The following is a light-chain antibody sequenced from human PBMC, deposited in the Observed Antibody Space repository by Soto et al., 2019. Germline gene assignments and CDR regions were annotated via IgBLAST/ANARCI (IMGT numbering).Light chain of an antibody. CDR3: QQYASSPRT. CDR1: QSVSGSY. Sequence: EIVLTQSPGTLSLSQGERATLSGRASQSVSGSYLAWYQQTPGQAPRLXIYGASSRANGIPDRFSGSGSGTDHTLTISRLEPADFEVDDCQQYASSPRTFGQGTKVDNK. J-gene: IGKJ1*01. V-gene: IGKV3-20*01. CDR2: GAS.